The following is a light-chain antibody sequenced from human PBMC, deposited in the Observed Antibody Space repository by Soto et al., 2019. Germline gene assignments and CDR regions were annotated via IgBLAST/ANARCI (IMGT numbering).Light chain of an antibody. J-gene: IGKJ1*01. CDR1: HNSRGY. CDR3: QQSYSTPWT. Sequence: DIHMTQSPSSLSASVRDRVTITCRASHNSRGYLNWYQQKPGKAPKLLIYAASSLQSGIPSRFSGSGSETDFTLTISSLQPEDFATYYCQQSYSTPWTFGQGTRVDIK. V-gene: IGKV1-39*01. CDR2: AAS.